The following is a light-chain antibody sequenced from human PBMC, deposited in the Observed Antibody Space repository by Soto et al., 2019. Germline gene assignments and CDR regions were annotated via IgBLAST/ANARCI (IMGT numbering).Light chain of an antibody. CDR3: QHRYNWLIA. Sequence: EIVLTQSPATLSLSPVERATLSCMASQSVSSYLAWYQQKPGQAPRLLIYDASTRATGIPARFSGSGSGTDFTLTITSLEPEDFAVYYCQHRYNWLIAFGQGTRLEIK. J-gene: IGKJ5*01. V-gene: IGKV3-11*01. CDR1: QSVSSY. CDR2: DAS.